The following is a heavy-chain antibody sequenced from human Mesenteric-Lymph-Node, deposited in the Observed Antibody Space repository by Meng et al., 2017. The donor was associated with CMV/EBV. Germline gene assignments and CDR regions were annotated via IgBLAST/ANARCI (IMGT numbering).Heavy chain of an antibody. J-gene: IGHJ4*02. CDR2: INTNSGGT. D-gene: IGHD3-10*01. V-gene: IGHV1-2*02. CDR1: GYTFTDYY. CDR3: ARDGEYNSGSYSGY. Sequence: ASVKVSCKASGYTFTDYYIHWVRQAPGQGLEWMGWINTNSGGTDFAQMFQGRVTMTRDTSISTAYMELSRLRSDDTAVYYCARDGEYNSGSYSGYWGQGTLVTVSS.